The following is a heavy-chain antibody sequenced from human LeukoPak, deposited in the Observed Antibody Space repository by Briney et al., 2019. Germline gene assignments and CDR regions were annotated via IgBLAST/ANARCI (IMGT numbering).Heavy chain of an antibody. D-gene: IGHD2-2*01. CDR2: IIPIFGTA. CDR1: GGTFSSYA. Sequence: SVKVSCKASGGTFSSYAISWVRQAPGQGLEWMGGIIPIFGTANYAQKFQGRVTITADESTSTAYMELSSLRSEDTAVYYCARTLGYCSSTSCYPNFDYWGQGTLVTVSS. CDR3: ARTLGYCSSTSCYPNFDY. V-gene: IGHV1-69*13. J-gene: IGHJ4*02.